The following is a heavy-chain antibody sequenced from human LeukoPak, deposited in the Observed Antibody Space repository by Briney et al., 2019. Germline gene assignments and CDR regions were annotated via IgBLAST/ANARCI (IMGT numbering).Heavy chain of an antibody. J-gene: IGHJ4*02. CDR3: AKLAPSFGVVITFDY. V-gene: IGHV3-30*02. CDR2: IRYDGSNK. CDR1: GFTVSSNY. Sequence: GGSLRLSCAASGFTVSSNYMSWVRQAPGKGLEWVAFIRYDGSNKYYADSVKGRFTISRDNSKNTLYLQMNSLRAEDTAVYYCAKLAPSFGVVITFDYWGQGTLVTVSS. D-gene: IGHD3-3*01.